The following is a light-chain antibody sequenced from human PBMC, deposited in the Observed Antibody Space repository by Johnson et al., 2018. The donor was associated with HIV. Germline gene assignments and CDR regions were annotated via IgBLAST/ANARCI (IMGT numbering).Light chain of an antibody. Sequence: HSVLTQPPSVSAAPGQKVTISCSVSSSNIGNNYVSWYQQLPGTAPKLLIYENNKRPSGIPDRFSGSKSGTSATLGITGLQTGDEADYYCGTWDSSLSVFYVFGTGTKVTVL. V-gene: IGLV1-51*02. CDR2: ENN. J-gene: IGLJ1*01. CDR1: SSNIGNNY. CDR3: GTWDSSLSVFYV.